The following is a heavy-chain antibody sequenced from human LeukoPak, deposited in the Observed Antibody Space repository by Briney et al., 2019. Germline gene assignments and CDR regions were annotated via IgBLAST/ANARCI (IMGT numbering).Heavy chain of an antibody. V-gene: IGHV4-34*01. CDR1: GGSFSGYY. CDR3: ATYYYDSSGYYVIDY. D-gene: IGHD3-22*01. Sequence: SETLSLTCAVYGGSFSGYYWSWIRQPPGKGLEWIGEINHSGSTNYNPSLKSRVTISVNTSKNQFSLKLSSVTAADTAVYYCATYYYDSSGYYVIDYWGQGTLVTVSS. CDR2: INHSGST. J-gene: IGHJ4*02.